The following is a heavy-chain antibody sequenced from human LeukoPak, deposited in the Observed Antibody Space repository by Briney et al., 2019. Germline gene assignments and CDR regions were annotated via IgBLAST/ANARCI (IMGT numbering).Heavy chain of an antibody. Sequence: PSETLSLTCAVSGGSISSSAWWSWVRQSPGRGLEWIGEISHTGITNYNPSLENRVTISVDKSKNQFSLKLTSVTAADTAVYFCARVTGTTPFDYWGQGTLVTVSS. CDR3: ARVTGTTPFDY. CDR1: GGSISSSAW. CDR2: ISHTGIT. V-gene: IGHV4-4*02. D-gene: IGHD1-1*01. J-gene: IGHJ4*02.